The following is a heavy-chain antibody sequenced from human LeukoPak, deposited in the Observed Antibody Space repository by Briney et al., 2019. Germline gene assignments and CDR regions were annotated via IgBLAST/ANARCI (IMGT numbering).Heavy chain of an antibody. J-gene: IGHJ6*02. CDR3: ATTSYFYGMAV. CDR2: IKPDGSEK. V-gene: IGHV3-7*01. CDR1: GFMFNTYW. Sequence: PGGSLRLSCVASGFMFNTYWMSWVRQAPGKGLEWVANIKPDGSEKYYVDSVKGRFTISRDDAKTSLFLQMNTLRAEDTAVYYCATTSYFYGMAVWGQGTTVTVSS.